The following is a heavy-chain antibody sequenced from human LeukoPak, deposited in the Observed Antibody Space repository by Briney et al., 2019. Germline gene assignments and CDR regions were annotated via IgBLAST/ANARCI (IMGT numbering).Heavy chain of an antibody. V-gene: IGHV3-23*01. D-gene: IGHD6-19*01. CDR2: ISGSGGST. J-gene: IGHJ4*02. CDR3: AKGIPLGSGWFSQRGYYFDY. CDR1: GFTFSSYA. Sequence: PGGSLRLSCAASGFTFSSYAMSWVRQAPGRGLEWVSAISGSGGSTYYADSVKGRFTISRDNSKNTLYLQMNSLRAEDTAVYYCAKGIPLGSGWFSQRGYYFDYWGQGTLVTVSS.